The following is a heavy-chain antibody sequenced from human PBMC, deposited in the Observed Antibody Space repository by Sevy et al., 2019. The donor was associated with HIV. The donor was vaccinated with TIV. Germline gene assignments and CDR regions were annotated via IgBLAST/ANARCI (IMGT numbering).Heavy chain of an antibody. CDR1: GGSISSYY. CDR2: IYYSGST. V-gene: IGHV4-59*01. CDR3: AREGPYGDYFNWFDP. D-gene: IGHD4-17*01. J-gene: IGHJ5*02. Sequence: SETLSLTCTVSGGSISSYYWSWIRQPPGKGLEWIGYIYYSGSTNYNPSLKSRVTISVDTSKNQFSLKLRSVTAADTAAYYCAREGPYGDYFNWFDPWGQGTLVTVSS.